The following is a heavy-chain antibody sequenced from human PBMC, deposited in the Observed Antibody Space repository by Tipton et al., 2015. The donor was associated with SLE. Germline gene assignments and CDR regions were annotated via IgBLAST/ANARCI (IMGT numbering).Heavy chain of an antibody. J-gene: IGHJ6*02. Sequence: SLRLSCAASGFTFSSYGMHWVRQAPGKGLEWVAVIWYDGSNKYYADSVKGRFTISRDNAKNSLYLQMNSLRAEDTALYYCAKDTIFGVVGRSGYYGMDVWGQGTTVTVSS. CDR1: GFTFSSYG. V-gene: IGHV3-33*03. CDR3: AKDTIFGVVGRSGYYGMDV. CDR2: IWYDGSNK. D-gene: IGHD3-3*01.